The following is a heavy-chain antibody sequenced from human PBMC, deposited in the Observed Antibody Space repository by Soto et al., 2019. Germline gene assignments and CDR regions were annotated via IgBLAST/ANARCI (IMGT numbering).Heavy chain of an antibody. CDR1: GFTFSSYA. J-gene: IGHJ4*02. CDR3: AKCGSGWNYYFDY. V-gene: IGHV3-23*01. Sequence: EVQLLESGGGLVQPGGSLRLSCAACGFTFSSYAMSWVRQAPGKGLEWVSAISGSGGSTYYADSVKGRFTISRDNSKNTLYLQMNSLRAEDTAVYYCAKCGSGWNYYFDYWGQGTLVTVSS. CDR2: ISGSGGST. D-gene: IGHD6-19*01.